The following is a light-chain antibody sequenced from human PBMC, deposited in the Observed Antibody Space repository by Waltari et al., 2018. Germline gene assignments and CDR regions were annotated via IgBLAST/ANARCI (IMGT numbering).Light chain of an antibody. V-gene: IGLV4-69*01. Sequence: QLVVTQSPSASASLGASVKLTCTPSSGHSRYAIAWHQPQPEKGPRYLRKSSSDGSHIKGDGIPDRFSGSSSGAERYLTISSLQSEDEADYYCQTWGTGIWVFGGGTKLTVL. CDR1: SGHSRYA. J-gene: IGLJ3*02. CDR2: SSSDGSH. CDR3: QTWGTGIWV.